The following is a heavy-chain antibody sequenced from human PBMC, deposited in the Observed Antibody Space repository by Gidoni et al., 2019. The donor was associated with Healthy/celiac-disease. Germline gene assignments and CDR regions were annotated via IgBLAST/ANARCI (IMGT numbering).Heavy chain of an antibody. CDR3: ARAVAAAGIGPDY. CDR1: GYTFTSYA. CDR2: INAGNGNT. V-gene: IGHV1-3*01. D-gene: IGHD6-13*01. Sequence: QVQLVQSGAEVKKPGASVKVSCKASGYTFTSYAMHWVRQAPGQRLEWMGWINAGNGNTKYSQKFQGRVTITRDTSASTAYMELSSLRSEDTAVYYCARAVAAAGIGPDYWGQGTLVTVSS. J-gene: IGHJ4*02.